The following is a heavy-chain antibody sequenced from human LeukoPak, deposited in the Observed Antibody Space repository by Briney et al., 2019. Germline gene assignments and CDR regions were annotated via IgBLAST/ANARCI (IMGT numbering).Heavy chain of an antibody. V-gene: IGHV4-39*01. CDR2: IYYSGST. CDR1: GGSISSSSYY. J-gene: IGHJ4*02. D-gene: IGHD6-19*01. CDR3: ARLGLQYSSGWYDDY. Sequence: SETLSLTCTVSGGSISSSSYYWGWIRQPPGKGLEWIGSIYYSGSTYYNPSLKSRVTISVDTSKNQFSLKLSSVTAADTAVYYCARLGLQYSSGWYDDYWGQGTLVTVSS.